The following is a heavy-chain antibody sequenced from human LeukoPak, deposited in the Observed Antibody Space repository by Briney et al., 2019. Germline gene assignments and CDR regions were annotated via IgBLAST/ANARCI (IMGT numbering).Heavy chain of an antibody. CDR3: ARTGYIYGSDAFYI. V-gene: IGHV4-31*01. J-gene: IGHJ3*02. Sequence: SETLSPASPVSGASISSGCYYWSWIRQHPGRGLEWIGYIYYTGNSYYNPSLKSPVIISLDTSKNQFSLRVNSVTAADTAVYDCARTGYIYGSDAFYISGQEGMVTVSP. CDR2: IYYTGNS. D-gene: IGHD5-18*01. CDR1: GASISSGCYY.